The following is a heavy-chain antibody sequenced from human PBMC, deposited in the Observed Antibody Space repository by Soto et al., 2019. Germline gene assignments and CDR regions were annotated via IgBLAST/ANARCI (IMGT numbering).Heavy chain of an antibody. CDR1: GYTFSTYG. V-gene: IGHV1-18*01. D-gene: IGHD1-1*01. CDR2: IGADNGDT. J-gene: IGHJ4*02. Sequence: QVQLVQSGAEVKKPGASVKVSCKASGYTFSTYGFSWVRQAPGQGLEWMGWIGADNGDTNYAQNFQGRVTMTTDTSTTTSYMELRRLISDDTAVYFGARDWKGAEGFDHWGQGTLVTVSS. CDR3: ARDWKGAEGFDH.